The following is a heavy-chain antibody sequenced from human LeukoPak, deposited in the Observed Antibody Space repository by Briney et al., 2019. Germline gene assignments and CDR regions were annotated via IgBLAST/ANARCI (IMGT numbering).Heavy chain of an antibody. CDR3: AKGFSSPLWGKDAFDI. D-gene: IGHD3-16*01. V-gene: IGHV3-30*02. CDR1: GFTFSSYG. J-gene: IGHJ3*02. Sequence: GGSLRLSCAASGFTFSSYGMHWVRQAPGKGLEWVAFIRYDGSNKYYADSVKGRFTISRDNSKNTLYLQMNSLRAEDTAVYYCAKGFSSPLWGKDAFDIWGQGTMVTVSS. CDR2: IRYDGSNK.